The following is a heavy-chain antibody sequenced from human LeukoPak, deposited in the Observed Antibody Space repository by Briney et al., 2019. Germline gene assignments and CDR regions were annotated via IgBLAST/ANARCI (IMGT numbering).Heavy chain of an antibody. CDR3: ARHYGRLYYDFWSGYLRPYGMDV. CDR2: IYHSGST. V-gene: IGHV4-30-2*01. D-gene: IGHD3-3*01. CDR1: GGSISSGGYS. Sequence: SETLSLTCAVSGGSISSGGYSWSWIRQPPGKGLEWIGYIYHSGSTYYNPSLKSRVTISVDRSKNQFSLKLSSVTAADTAVYYCARHYGRLYYDFWSGYLRPYGMDVWGQGTTVTVSS. J-gene: IGHJ6*02.